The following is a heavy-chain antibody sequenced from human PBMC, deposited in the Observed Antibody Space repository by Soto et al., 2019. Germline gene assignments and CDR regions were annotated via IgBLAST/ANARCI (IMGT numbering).Heavy chain of an antibody. J-gene: IGHJ4*02. CDR2: MNPNSGNT. CDR3: ARGPSSEDLAY. V-gene: IGHV1-8*01. CDR1: GYTFTSYD. Sequence: QVQLVQSGAEVKKPGASVKVSCKASGYTFTSYDINWVRQATGQGLEWRGWMNPNSGNTVYAQKFQGSVTMPRNTSRRTAYMELSSMRSEDTAVYYGARGPSSEDLAYWGQGTLVAVSS. D-gene: IGHD6-25*01.